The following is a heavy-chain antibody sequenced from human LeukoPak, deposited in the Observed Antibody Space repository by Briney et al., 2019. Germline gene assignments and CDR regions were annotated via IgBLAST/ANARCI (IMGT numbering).Heavy chain of an antibody. J-gene: IGHJ4*02. CDR3: ARVVAVAGLDY. Sequence: SETLSLTCAVYGGSFSGYYWSWIRQPPGKGLGWIGEIYHSGSTNYNPSLKSRVTISVDKSKNQFSLHLSSVTAADTAVYFCARVVAVAGLDYWGQGTLVTVSS. CDR1: GGSFSGYY. D-gene: IGHD6-19*01. CDR2: IYHSGST. V-gene: IGHV4-34*01.